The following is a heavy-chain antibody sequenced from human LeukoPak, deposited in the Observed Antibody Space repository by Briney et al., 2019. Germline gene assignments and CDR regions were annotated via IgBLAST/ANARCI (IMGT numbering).Heavy chain of an antibody. CDR1: GFTFSNYD. J-gene: IGHJ4*02. Sequence: GGSLRLSCASSGFTFSNYDMLGVRQAAGKDLEWVSAISTAGDTYYPGSEKGRFTISRDNAKNSLYLQMRGLRVDDTAVYYCVRAPPATGWLVDHWGQGTLVTVSS. CDR3: VRAPPATGWLVDH. CDR2: ISTAGDT. D-gene: IGHD6-19*01. V-gene: IGHV3-13*04.